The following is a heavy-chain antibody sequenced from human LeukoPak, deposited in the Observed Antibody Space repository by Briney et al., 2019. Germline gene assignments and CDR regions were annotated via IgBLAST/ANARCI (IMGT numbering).Heavy chain of an antibody. CDR2: IKQDGSEK. D-gene: IGHD2-2*01. Sequence: GGSLRLSCAASGFIFSTYWMNWVRQAPGKGLEWVANIKQDGSEKYYVESVKGRFTISRDNAKNSLYLQMNSLRAEDTAVYYCARGNSSTTCPHSDFWGQGTLVTVSS. CDR1: GFIFSTYW. CDR3: ARGNSSTTCPHSDF. V-gene: IGHV3-7*03. J-gene: IGHJ4*02.